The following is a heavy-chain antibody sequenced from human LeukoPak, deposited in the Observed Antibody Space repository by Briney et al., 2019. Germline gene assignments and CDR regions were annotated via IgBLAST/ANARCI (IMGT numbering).Heavy chain of an antibody. D-gene: IGHD3-10*01. J-gene: IGHJ4*02. Sequence: SETLSLTCAVSGGSISSNNWWSWVRQSPGKGLEWIGEIFHSGNTNYTPSLKSRVTMSVDKSKNQFSLSLSSVTAADTAVYYCARAYYYGSGTGDYFDYWGQGTLVTVSS. CDR3: ARAYYYGSGTGDYFDY. CDR1: GGSISSNNW. V-gene: IGHV4-4*02. CDR2: IFHSGNT.